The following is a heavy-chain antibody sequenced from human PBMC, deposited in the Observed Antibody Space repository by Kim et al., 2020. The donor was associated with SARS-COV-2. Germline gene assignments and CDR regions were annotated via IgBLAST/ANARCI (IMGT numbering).Heavy chain of an antibody. CDR1: GGTMSSYY. V-gene: IGHV4-59*01. J-gene: IGHJ5*02. Sequence: SETLSPTCTVSGGTMSSYYWTWIRQPPGKGLEWIGYMYDGGSTNYNPSPKNRVTITIDKTNNKFSLMLTSVIAAETATYYCARELRAVAGTGAVFSVPWG. CDR2: MYDGGST. CDR3: ARELRAVAGTGAVFSVP. D-gene: IGHD6-19*01.